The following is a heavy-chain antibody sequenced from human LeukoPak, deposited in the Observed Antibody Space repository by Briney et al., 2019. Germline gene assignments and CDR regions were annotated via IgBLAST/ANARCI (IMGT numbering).Heavy chain of an antibody. V-gene: IGHV3-21*06. CDR2: INGVSSHI. D-gene: IGHD5/OR15-5a*01. Sequence: GSLRLSCAASGFIFSGSAMNWVRQASGKGLEWVSSINGVSSHIYYADSVKGRFTIYRDNAKNSLYLQMNSLRADDTALYYCTRDPAHCLRNGFYETWGQGTLVTVFS. CDR1: GFIFSGSA. CDR3: TRDPAHCLRNGFYET. J-gene: IGHJ1*01.